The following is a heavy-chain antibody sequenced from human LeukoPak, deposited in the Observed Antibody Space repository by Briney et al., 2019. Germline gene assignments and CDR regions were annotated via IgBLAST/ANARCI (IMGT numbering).Heavy chain of an antibody. CDR1: GGSFSGYY. CDR3: ASLRSTGYCSGGSCNSYNWFDP. Sequence: SETLSLTCAVYGGSFSGYYWSWIRQPPGKGLEWIGEIYHSGSTNYNPSLKSRVTMSVDKSKNQFSLKLSSVTAADTAVYYCASLRSTGYCSGGSCNSYNWFDPWGQGTLVTVSS. V-gene: IGHV4-34*01. D-gene: IGHD2-15*01. CDR2: IYHSGST. J-gene: IGHJ5*02.